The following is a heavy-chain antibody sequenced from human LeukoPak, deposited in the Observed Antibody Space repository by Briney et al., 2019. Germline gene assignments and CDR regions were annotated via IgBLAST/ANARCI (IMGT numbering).Heavy chain of an antibody. CDR3: ARHSGASPHYFDY. CDR1: GGALTNYF. Sequence: SETLSLTCTVSGGALTNYFWTWIRQPPGRGLEWIGFIYYSGTTHYRPSLKSRVTMSVPTSNNQFSLRLSSVTAADTAIYYCARHSGASPHYFDYWGQGALVTVSS. CDR2: IYYSGTT. J-gene: IGHJ4*02. V-gene: IGHV4-59*08. D-gene: IGHD1-26*01.